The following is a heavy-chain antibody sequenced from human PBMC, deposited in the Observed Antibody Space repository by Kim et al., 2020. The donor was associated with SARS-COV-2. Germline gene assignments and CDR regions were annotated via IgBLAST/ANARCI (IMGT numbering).Heavy chain of an antibody. CDR3: AKEATVTGFDP. J-gene: IGHJ5*02. Sequence: TYYADSGKGRFTISRDNSKNTLYLQMNSLRAEDTAVYYCAKEATVTGFDPWGQGTLVTVSS. CDR2: T. V-gene: IGHV3-23*01. D-gene: IGHD4-4*01.